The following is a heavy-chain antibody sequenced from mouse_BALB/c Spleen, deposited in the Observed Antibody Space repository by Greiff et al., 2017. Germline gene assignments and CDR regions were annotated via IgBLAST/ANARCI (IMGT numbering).Heavy chain of an antibody. CDR3: ARHHYAYYFDY. V-gene: IGHV5-12-2*01. CDR1: GFTFSSYT. D-gene: IGHD1-2*01. J-gene: IGHJ2*01. CDR2: ISNGGGST. Sequence: DVKLVESGGGLVQPGGSLKLSCAASGFTFSSYTMSWVRQTPEKRLEWVAYISNGGGSTYYPDTVKGRFTISRDNAKNTLYLQMSSLKSEDTAMYYCARHHYAYYFDYWGQGTTLTVSS.